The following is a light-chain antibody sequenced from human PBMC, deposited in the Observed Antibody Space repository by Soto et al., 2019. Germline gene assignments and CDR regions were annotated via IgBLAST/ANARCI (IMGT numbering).Light chain of an antibody. CDR2: GAS. CDR3: QQYNTWPFS. Sequence: EIVMTQSPATLSVSPGERATISCRAGQSVSNNLAWYQQKPGQAPRPLIYGASTRDTGVPARFSGSGSGTEFTLTISSLQSEDFAVYFCQQYNTWPFSFGPGTKVDVK. CDR1: QSVSNN. J-gene: IGKJ3*01. V-gene: IGKV3-15*01.